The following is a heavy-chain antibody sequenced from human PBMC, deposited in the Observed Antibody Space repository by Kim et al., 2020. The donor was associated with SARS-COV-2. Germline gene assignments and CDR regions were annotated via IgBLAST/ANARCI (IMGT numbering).Heavy chain of an antibody. J-gene: IGHJ4*01. V-gene: IGHV3-9*01. Sequence: GGSLRLSCAASGFTFDDYAMHWVRQAPGKGLEWVSGISWNSGSIGYADSVKGRFTISRDNAKNSLYLQMNSLRAEDTALYYCAKDVYSGSYSGLLDYWG. D-gene: IGHD1-26*01. CDR1: GFTFDDYA. CDR2: ISWNSGSI. CDR3: AKDVYSGSYSGLLDY.